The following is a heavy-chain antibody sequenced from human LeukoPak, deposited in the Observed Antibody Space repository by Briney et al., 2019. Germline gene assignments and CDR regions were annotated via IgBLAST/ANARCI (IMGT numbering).Heavy chain of an antibody. CDR2: ISGSGGST. D-gene: IGHD1-26*01. V-gene: IGHV3-23*01. J-gene: IGHJ4*02. Sequence: SGGSLRLSCAASGFTFSSYAMSWVRQAPGKGLEWVSAISGSGGSTYYADSVKGRFTISRDNSKNTLYLQMNSLRAEDTAVYYCAKDFRVDSGSYYLFDYWGQGTPVTVSS. CDR3: AKDFRVDSGSYYLFDY. CDR1: GFTFSSYA.